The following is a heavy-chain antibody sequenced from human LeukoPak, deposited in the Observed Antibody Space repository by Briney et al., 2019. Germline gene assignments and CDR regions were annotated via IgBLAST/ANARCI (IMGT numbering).Heavy chain of an antibody. CDR1: GYTFTSYG. CDR2: ISAYNGNT. CDR3: ERSRTGIADP. Sequence: GSVKVSCKASGYTFTSYGSSWVRQAPGQGLEWMGWISAYNGNTNYAQKLQGRVTMTTDTYTSTAYMELRSLRSDDTAVYYCERSRTGIADPWGQGALVTVPS. V-gene: IGHV1-18*01. J-gene: IGHJ5*02. D-gene: IGHD6-13*01.